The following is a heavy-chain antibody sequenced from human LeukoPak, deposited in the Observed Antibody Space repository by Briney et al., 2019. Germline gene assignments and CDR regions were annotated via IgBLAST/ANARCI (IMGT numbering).Heavy chain of an antibody. CDR2: IYYSGNT. CDR3: ARIGSGNFDY. J-gene: IGHJ4*02. V-gene: IGHV4-59*01. D-gene: IGHD3-10*01. Sequence: SETLSLTGTVSGGSISTYYWSWIRQPPGKGLEWIGYIYYSGNTIYNPSLKSRVTISIDTSKNQFSLRLSSVTAADTAVYYCARIGSGNFDYWGQGTLVPVSS. CDR1: GGSISTYY.